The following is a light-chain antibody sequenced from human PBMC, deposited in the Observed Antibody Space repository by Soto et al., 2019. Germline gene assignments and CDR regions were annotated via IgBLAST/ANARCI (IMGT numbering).Light chain of an antibody. Sequence: IQMTQSPPSLSASVGDRVTITCRASQSISSWLAWYQQKPGKAPKLLIYDASNLESGVPSRFSGSGSGTEFTLTISSLQPDDFATYYCQQYNSYPITFGQGTRLEIK. CDR1: QSISSW. J-gene: IGKJ5*01. CDR2: DAS. CDR3: QQYNSYPIT. V-gene: IGKV1-5*01.